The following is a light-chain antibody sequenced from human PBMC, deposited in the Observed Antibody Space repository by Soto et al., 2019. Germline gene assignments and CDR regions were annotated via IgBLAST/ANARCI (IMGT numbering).Light chain of an antibody. Sequence: QSALTQPASVSGSPGQSVILSCSGTSGDIGAYDHVAWFQQHPGEVPKLLLRDVTNRPSGVSGRFSSSKSGNTAYLTISGLRPEDEADYYCSSSTHSNTVVFGGGTKLTVL. CDR1: SGDIGAYDH. J-gene: IGLJ3*02. V-gene: IGLV2-14*03. CDR3: SSSTHSNTVV. CDR2: DVT.